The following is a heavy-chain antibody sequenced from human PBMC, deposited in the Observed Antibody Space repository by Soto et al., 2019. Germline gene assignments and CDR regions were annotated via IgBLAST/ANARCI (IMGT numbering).Heavy chain of an antibody. CDR2: TYHRSKWDN. J-gene: IGHJ4*02. CDR1: GDTVFSDITA. D-gene: IGHD5-12*01. CDR3: ARGLMATGIDY. V-gene: IGHV6-1*01. Sequence: SEPLSLTSPTFGDTVFSDITAWNWSRKSPSRGLKWVGRTYHRSKWDNAYAVSVRSRIAIDPDTSKSQFSLQLNSVTPEDTAVYYCARGLMATGIDYWGQGTVVTVSS.